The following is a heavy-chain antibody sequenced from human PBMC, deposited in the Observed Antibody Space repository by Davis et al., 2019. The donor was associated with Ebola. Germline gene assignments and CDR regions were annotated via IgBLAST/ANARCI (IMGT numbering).Heavy chain of an antibody. D-gene: IGHD3-3*01. CDR1: GFTFSSHA. J-gene: IGHJ3*02. V-gene: IGHV3-23*01. CDR3: AKDKNYDFWSGYPHDAFDI. CDR2: ISGSGGST. Sequence: GESLKISCAASGFTFSSHAMSWVHQAPGKGLEWVSAISGSGGSTYYADSVKGRFTISRDNSKNTLYLQMNSLRAEDTAIYYCAKDKNYDFWSGYPHDAFDIWGQGTMVTVSS.